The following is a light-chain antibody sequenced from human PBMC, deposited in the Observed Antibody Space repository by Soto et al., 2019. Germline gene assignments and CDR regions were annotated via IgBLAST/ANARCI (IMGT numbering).Light chain of an antibody. CDR3: QQFNNWPPCA. Sequence: EIVRTQSPATVSVSPGARVTISCRASQSVSTNLAWYQQKRGQDPRLLIYGASTRAAGIPARFSGSGSGTEFTLTISSLQSEDFAVYYCQQFNNWPPCAFGQGTKVEI. J-gene: IGKJ1*01. CDR1: QSVSTN. V-gene: IGKV3-15*01. CDR2: GAS.